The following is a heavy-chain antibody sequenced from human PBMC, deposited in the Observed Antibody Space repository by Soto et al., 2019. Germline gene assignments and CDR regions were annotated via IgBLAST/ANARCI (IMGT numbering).Heavy chain of an antibody. CDR1: GFTFSSYA. V-gene: IGHV3-30-3*01. CDR3: ARASRFRSSAHSPAPPGI. CDR2: ISYDGSNK. Sequence: QPGGSLRLSCAASGFTFSSYAMHWVRQAPGKGLEWVAVISYDGSNKYYADSVKGRFTISRDNSKNTLYLQMNSLRAEDTAVYYCARASRFRSSAHSPAPPGIWGQGTMVTVSS. D-gene: IGHD6-6*01. J-gene: IGHJ3*02.